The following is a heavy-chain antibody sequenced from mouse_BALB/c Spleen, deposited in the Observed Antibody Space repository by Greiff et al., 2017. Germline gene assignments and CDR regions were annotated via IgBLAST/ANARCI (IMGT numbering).Heavy chain of an antibody. J-gene: IGHJ2*01. Sequence: VQLQQPGAELVRPGASVKLSCKASGYTFTSYWITWVKQRPGQGLEWIGNIYPSDSYTNYNQKFKDKATLAVDKSSSTAYMQLSSPTSEDSAVYYCTRYITTEPGSFDYWGQGTTLTVSA. D-gene: IGHD1-1*01. CDR3: TRYITTEPGSFDY. CDR1: GYTFTSYW. V-gene: IGHV1-69*02. CDR2: IYPSDSYT.